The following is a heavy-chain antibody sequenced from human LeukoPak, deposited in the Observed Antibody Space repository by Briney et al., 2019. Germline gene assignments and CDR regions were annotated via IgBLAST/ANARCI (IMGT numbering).Heavy chain of an antibody. CDR1: GFTFSTYS. CDR2: INTFGTTA. V-gene: IGHV3-74*01. D-gene: IGHD5-24*01. Sequence: PGGSLRLSCAASGFTFSTYSMNWVRQAPGKGLEWVSHINTFGTTATYADSVKGRFTISRDNANNTLYLQMNSLRVEDTAVYYCVRDNAYKFDYWGQGTLVTVSS. J-gene: IGHJ4*02. CDR3: VRDNAYKFDY.